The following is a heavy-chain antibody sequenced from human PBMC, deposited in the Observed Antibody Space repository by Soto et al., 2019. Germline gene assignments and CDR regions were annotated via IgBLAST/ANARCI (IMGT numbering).Heavy chain of an antibody. J-gene: IGHJ4*02. CDR2: IIPIFGTA. CDR1: GVTISSYA. CDR3: ASSPWYYDSSGYSRFDY. Sequence: GAPVKVCCKASGVTISSYAISWVRQAPGQGLEWMGGIIPIFGTANYAQKFQGRVTITADESTSTAYMELSSLRSEDTAVYYCASSPWYYDSSGYSRFDYWGQGTLVTVSS. D-gene: IGHD3-22*01. V-gene: IGHV1-69*13.